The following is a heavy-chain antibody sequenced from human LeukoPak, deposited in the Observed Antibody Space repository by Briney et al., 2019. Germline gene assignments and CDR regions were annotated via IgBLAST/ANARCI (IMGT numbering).Heavy chain of an antibody. CDR3: ARDGIVGARALDY. CDR2: VRPDGSVE. CDR1: GFTFSYYG. J-gene: IGHJ4*02. D-gene: IGHD1-26*01. Sequence: GSLRLSCAASGFTFSYYGMHGVRQAPGKGLEGVAAVRPDGSVEYYLDSVKGRFTISRDNSKNTVHLQMNSLRAKNTAVYYCARDGIVGARALDYWGQGTLVTVSS. V-gene: IGHV3-33*01.